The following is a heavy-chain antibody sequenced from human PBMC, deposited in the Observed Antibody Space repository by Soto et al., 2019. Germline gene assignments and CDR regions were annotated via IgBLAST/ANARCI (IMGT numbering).Heavy chain of an antibody. Sequence: VQLVESGGGVVQPGRSLRLSCTASGFIINNYAMHWVRQAPGKGLEWVAVISYDGSNKFYADSVRGRFTISRDNPKNTLYVEMNNLRAEDTAVYHCARRQDFGGPHYYYGLDVWGQGTAVKVSS. V-gene: IGHV3-30-3*01. J-gene: IGHJ6*02. D-gene: IGHD3-3*01. CDR2: ISYDGSNK. CDR3: ARRQDFGGPHYYYGLDV. CDR1: GFIINNYA.